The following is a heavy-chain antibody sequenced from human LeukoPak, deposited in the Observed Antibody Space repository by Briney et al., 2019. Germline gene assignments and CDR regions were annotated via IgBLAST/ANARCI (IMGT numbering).Heavy chain of an antibody. CDR3: ARRAVTGTIYYFDY. CDR2: ITWNGAYR. CDR1: GFTFDNYG. V-gene: IGHV3-20*04. J-gene: IGHJ4*02. Sequence: GSLRLSCAASGFTFDNYGMSWVRQAPGKGLEWVSGITWNGAYRGYADSMKGRFTISRDNAKNSLYLEMNSLRVEDTALYYCARRAVTGTIYYFDYWGQGTLVTVSS. D-gene: IGHD6-19*01.